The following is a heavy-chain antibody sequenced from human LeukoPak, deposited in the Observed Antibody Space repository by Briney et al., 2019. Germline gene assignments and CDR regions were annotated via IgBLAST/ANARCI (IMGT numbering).Heavy chain of an antibody. CDR1: GGTFSSYA. V-gene: IGHV1-69*05. J-gene: IGHJ6*03. D-gene: IGHD1-1*01. Sequence: SVKVSCKASGGTFSSYAISWVRQAPGQGLEWMGGIIPIFGTANYAQKFQGRVTMTRDMSTSTVYMELRSLRSADTAVYYCARGNDGWPHYYYYFMDVWGKGTTVTVSS. CDR2: IIPIFGTA. CDR3: ARGNDGWPHYYYYFMDV.